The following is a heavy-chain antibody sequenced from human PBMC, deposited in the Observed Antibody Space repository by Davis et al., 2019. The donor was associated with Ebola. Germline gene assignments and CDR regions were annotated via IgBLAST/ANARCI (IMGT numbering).Heavy chain of an antibody. J-gene: IGHJ6*03. CDR1: GYIFSNYW. Sequence: GESLKISCKGSGYIFSNYWIGWVRQMPGKGLEWMGIIYPGDSDTRYSPSFQGQVTISADKSISTAYLQWSSLKASDTAMYYCARLPSSLFYYMDVWGKGTTVTVSS. CDR3: ARLPSSLFYYMDV. V-gene: IGHV5-51*01. CDR2: IYPGDSDT. D-gene: IGHD6-6*01.